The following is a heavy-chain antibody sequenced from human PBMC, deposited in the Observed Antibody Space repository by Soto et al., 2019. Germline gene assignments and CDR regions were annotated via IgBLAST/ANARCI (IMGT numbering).Heavy chain of an antibody. D-gene: IGHD3-3*01. J-gene: IGHJ5*02. Sequence: ETLSLTCAVYGGSFSGYYRSWIRQPPGKGLESIGEINHSGSTNYNPSLKSRVTISVDTSKNQFSLKLSSVTAADTAVYYCARGRGHVLRFLEWSPARGYWFDPWGQGTLVTVSS. CDR3: ARGRGHVLRFLEWSPARGYWFDP. V-gene: IGHV4-34*01. CDR1: GGSFSGYY. CDR2: INHSGST.